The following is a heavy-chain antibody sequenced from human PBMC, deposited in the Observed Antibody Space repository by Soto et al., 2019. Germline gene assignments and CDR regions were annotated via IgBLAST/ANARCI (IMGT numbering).Heavy chain of an antibody. J-gene: IGHJ5*02. D-gene: IGHD3-22*01. CDR1: GFTFSNYG. CDR3: ARDLSGDSRGP. V-gene: IGHV3-33*01. CDR2: IWYDGSNK. Sequence: QVQLVESGGVLVQPGRSLRLSCAASGFTFSNYGMHWVRQAPGKGLEWVAVIWYDGSNKYYADSVKGRFTISRDNSKNTRDLQMNSLRAEDTAVYYCARDLSGDSRGPWGQGTLVTVSS.